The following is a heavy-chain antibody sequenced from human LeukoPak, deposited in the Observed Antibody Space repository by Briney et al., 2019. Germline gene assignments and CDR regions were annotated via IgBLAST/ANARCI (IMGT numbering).Heavy chain of an antibody. CDR1: GFIFRNYW. J-gene: IGHJ2*01. Sequence: GGSLRLSCAASGFIFRNYWMSWVRQAPGKGLEWVAIINQDGREKYYVDSVKGRFTISRDNAKDSLYLQMNSLGAEDTAVYYCARDSENVIGSNSHFDLWGRGTLVTVSS. D-gene: IGHD1-26*01. V-gene: IGHV3-7*01. CDR2: INQDGREK. CDR3: ARDSENVIGSNSHFDL.